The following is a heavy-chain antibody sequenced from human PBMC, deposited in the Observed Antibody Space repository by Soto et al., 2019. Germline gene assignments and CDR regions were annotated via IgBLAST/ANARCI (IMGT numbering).Heavy chain of an antibody. Sequence: QVQLLESGPGLVKPSGPLSLNCAVSGGSIRSSSWWTWLRQSPGKGLEWIGEIYHAGSPNYNPSFQRLVTISADTSKNFFSLRLTSVTAADTAIYYCARASSFRGDFDIWGQGTAVTVSS. J-gene: IGHJ3*02. D-gene: IGHD3-10*01. CDR1: GGSIRSSSW. CDR3: ARASSFRGDFDI. CDR2: IYHAGSP. V-gene: IGHV4-4*02.